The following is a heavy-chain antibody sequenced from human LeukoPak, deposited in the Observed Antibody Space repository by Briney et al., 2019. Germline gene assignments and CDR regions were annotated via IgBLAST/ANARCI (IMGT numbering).Heavy chain of an antibody. J-gene: IGHJ5*02. Sequence: SETLSLTCTVSGGSISSSSYYWGWIRQPPGKGLEWIGSIYYSGSTYYNPSLKSRVTISVDTSKNQFSLKLSSVTAADTAVYYCARGRDSSFGWFDPWGQGTLVTVSS. D-gene: IGHD6-13*01. V-gene: IGHV4-39*01. CDR1: GGSISSSSYY. CDR2: IYYSGST. CDR3: ARGRDSSFGWFDP.